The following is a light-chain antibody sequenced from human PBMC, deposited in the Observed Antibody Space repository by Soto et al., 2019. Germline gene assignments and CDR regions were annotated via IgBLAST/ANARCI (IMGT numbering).Light chain of an antibody. V-gene: IGLV1-47*01. CDR3: QSYDSSLSGYV. J-gene: IGLJ1*01. CDR1: SSNIGNNF. Sequence: QSVLTQAPSASGAPGQRVAISCSGSSSNIGNNFVYWYQQLPGTAPKLLIYRSNQRRSGVPDRFSGSKSGTSASLAIAGLQAEDEGDYYCQSYDSSLSGYVFGTGTKVTVL. CDR2: RSN.